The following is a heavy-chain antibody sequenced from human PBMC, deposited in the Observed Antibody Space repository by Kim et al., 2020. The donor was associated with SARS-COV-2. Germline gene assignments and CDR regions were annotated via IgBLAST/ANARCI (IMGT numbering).Heavy chain of an antibody. CDR1: GFTFSSYG. D-gene: IGHD3-9*01. J-gene: IGHJ6*02. Sequence: GGSLRLSCAASGFTFSSYGMHWVRQAPGKGLEWVAVIWYDGSNKYYADSVKGRFTISRDNSKNTLYLQMNSLRAEDTAVYYCAREGPQDILTGSYYYYYYGMDVWGQGTTVTVSS. V-gene: IGHV3-33*01. CDR2: IWYDGSNK. CDR3: AREGPQDILTGSYYYYYYGMDV.